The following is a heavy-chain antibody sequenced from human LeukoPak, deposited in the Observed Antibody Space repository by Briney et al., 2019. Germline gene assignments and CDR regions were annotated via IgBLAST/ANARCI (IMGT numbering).Heavy chain of an antibody. CDR2: ISGSGGST. D-gene: IGHD6-19*01. J-gene: IGHJ4*02. Sequence: GGSLRLSCAASGFTFSSHAMSWVRQAPGKGLEWVSAISGSGGSTYYADSVKGRFTISRDNSRNTLHLQMSSLRGEDTAVYYCAKDLSHSSGWYNYWGQGTLVTVSS. CDR3: AKDLSHSSGWYNY. CDR1: GFTFSSHA. V-gene: IGHV3-23*01.